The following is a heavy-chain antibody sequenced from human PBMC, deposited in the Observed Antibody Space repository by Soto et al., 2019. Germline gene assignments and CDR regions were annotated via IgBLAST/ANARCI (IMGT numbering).Heavy chain of an antibody. CDR1: GDSVNTSDW. CDR2: IYHGGNI. CDR3: ARYHQSRGTWSFDY. D-gene: IGHD1-1*01. J-gene: IGHJ4*02. V-gene: IGHV4-4*02. Sequence: QVQLQESGPGLVQPSGTLSLTCAVSGDSVNTSDWWNWVRQPPGKGLEWIGEIYHGGNIYYNPSLKGRVTISLDKSKHEVSLQLSSVPAAEMAVYYCARYHQSRGTWSFDYWGQGALVTVSP.